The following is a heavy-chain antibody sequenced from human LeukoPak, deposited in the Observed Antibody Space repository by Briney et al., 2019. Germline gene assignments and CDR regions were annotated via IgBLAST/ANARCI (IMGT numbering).Heavy chain of an antibody. CDR1: GGSISSYY. CDR3: ARAWQWLPLDS. V-gene: IGHV4-4*07. CDR2: IHTSGST. J-gene: IGHJ4*02. Sequence: SEXLSLTCTVSGGSISSYYWTWIRQPAGKGLEWIGRIHTSGSTNYNPSLTSRVTMSADTSKNQFSLKLTSVTAADTAVYYCARAWQWLPLDSWGQGTLVTVSS. D-gene: IGHD6-19*01.